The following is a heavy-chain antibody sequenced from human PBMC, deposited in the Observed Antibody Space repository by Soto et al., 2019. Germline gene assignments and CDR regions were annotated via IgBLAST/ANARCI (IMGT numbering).Heavy chain of an antibody. CDR2: INHSGST. V-gene: IGHV4-34*01. J-gene: IGHJ4*02. CDR1: GGSFSGYY. Sequence: SETLSLTCAVYGGSFSGYYWSWILQPPWKGLEWIGEINHSGSTNYNPSLKSRVTISVDTSKNQFSLKLSSVTAADTAVYYCMVRGVIITQPQVPSDNWGQGTLVTVSS. CDR3: MVRGVIITQPQVPSDN. D-gene: IGHD3-10*01.